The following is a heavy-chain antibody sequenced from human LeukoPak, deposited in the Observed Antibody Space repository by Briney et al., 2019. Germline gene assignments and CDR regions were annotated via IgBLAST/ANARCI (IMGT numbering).Heavy chain of an antibody. CDR2: IKPNSGGT. CDR3: ARGMATTGIPYDY. D-gene: IGHD1-26*01. J-gene: IGHJ4*02. CDR1: GYTFTGYY. Sequence: ASVKVSCKASGYTFTGYYMHWVRQAPGQGLEWMGWIKPNSGGTKHVQKFQGRVTMTRDTSISTAYLELRRLTSDDTAVYYCARGMATTGIPYDYWGQGTLVTVSS. V-gene: IGHV1-2*02.